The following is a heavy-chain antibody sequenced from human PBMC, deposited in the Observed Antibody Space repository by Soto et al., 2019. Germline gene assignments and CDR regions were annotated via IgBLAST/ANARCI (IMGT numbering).Heavy chain of an antibody. J-gene: IGHJ5*02. CDR2: IYATGAV. CDR3: ARLRIATNNYKWFDP. CDR1: GAALHSGNYY. V-gene: IGHV4-31*03. D-gene: IGHD2-21*01. Sequence: PSGALSLPCSVSGAALHSGNYYRGWIRQVPGKGLEWIGHIYATGAVDYNPSLRDRITISQDTSERQFSLNLRLVTAADTAVYYCARLRIATNNYKWFDPWGQGTLVTVSS.